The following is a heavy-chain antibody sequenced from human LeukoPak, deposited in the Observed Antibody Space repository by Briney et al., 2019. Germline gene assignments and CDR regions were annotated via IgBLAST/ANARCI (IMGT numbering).Heavy chain of an antibody. CDR1: GFIFSDYY. Sequence: PGGSLRLSCAASGFIFSDYYMSWIRQAPGKGLEWVSYISSSGSTIYYADSAKGRFTISRDNAKNSLFLHMNSLRAEDTAVYYCARDLHCGGDCYEAFDIWGQGTMVTVSS. J-gene: IGHJ3*02. D-gene: IGHD2-21*01. V-gene: IGHV3-11*04. CDR3: ARDLHCGGDCYEAFDI. CDR2: ISSSGSTI.